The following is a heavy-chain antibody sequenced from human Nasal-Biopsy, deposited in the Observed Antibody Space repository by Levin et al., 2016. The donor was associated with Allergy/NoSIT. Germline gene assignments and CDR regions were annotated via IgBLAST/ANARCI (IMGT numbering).Heavy chain of an antibody. V-gene: IGHV3-48*01. D-gene: IGHD3-3*01. CDR1: GFTFSTST. Sequence: GESLKISCATSGFTFSTSTMNWVRQAPGKGLEWISYISGTSGTIYYADSVKGRFTISRDNAKNSLYLQMDSLRVEDTAMYYCATEDYTSSWSKLDYWGQGIPVTVSS. CDR2: ISGTSGTI. CDR3: ATEDYTSSWSKLDY. J-gene: IGHJ4*02.